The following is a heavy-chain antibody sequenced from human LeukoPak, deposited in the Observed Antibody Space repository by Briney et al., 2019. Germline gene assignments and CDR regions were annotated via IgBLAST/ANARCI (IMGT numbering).Heavy chain of an antibody. CDR1: GGSISSYY. D-gene: IGHD3-10*01. CDR2: IYYSGST. J-gene: IGHJ5*02. CDR3: AREENTMVRGAAYNWFDP. V-gene: IGHV4-59*01. Sequence: PSETLSLTCTVSGGSISSYYWSWIRQPPGKGLEWIGYIYYSGSTNYNPSLKSRVTISVDTSKNQFSLKLSSVTAADTAVYYCAREENTMVRGAAYNWFDPWGQGTLVTVSS.